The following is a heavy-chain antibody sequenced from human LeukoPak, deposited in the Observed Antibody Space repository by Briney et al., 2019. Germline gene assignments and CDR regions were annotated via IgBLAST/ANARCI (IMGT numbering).Heavy chain of an antibody. V-gene: IGHV3-30*04. CDR1: GFTFSSYA. CDR3: ARELPFDY. D-gene: IGHD3-10*01. J-gene: IGHJ4*02. CDR2: ISYDGSNK. Sequence: GRSLRLSCAASGFTFSSYAMHWVRQAPGKGLEWVAVISYDGSNKYYADSVKGRFTISRDNSKNTLYLQMNSLRAEDTAVYYCARELPFDYWGQGTLVTVSS.